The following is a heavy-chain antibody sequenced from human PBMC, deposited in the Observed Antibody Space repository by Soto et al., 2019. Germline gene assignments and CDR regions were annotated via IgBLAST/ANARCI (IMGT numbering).Heavy chain of an antibody. Sequence: SVKVSCKASGGTFSSYAISWVRQAPGQGLEWMGGIIPIFGTANYAQKFQGRVTITADESTSTAYMELSSLRSEDTAVYYCARSITIFGVVINPYGMDVWGQGTTVTVSS. CDR2: IIPIFGTA. V-gene: IGHV1-69*13. CDR1: GGTFSSYA. D-gene: IGHD3-3*01. CDR3: ARSITIFGVVINPYGMDV. J-gene: IGHJ6*02.